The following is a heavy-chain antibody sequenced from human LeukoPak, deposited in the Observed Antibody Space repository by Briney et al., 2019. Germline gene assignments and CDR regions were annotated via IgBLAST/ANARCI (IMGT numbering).Heavy chain of an antibody. J-gene: IGHJ3*02. Sequence: ASVKVSCKSSVYTFTGYYIHWVRQAPGQGLEWMGWINPNSGDTNFAQRFQGRVTMTRDTSINTAYMDLSRLGSDDTAVYYCARVPSGVSITKPNTFDMWGHGTMVTVSS. CDR3: ARVPSGVSITKPNTFDM. V-gene: IGHV1-2*02. CDR2: INPNSGDT. CDR1: VYTFTGYY. D-gene: IGHD3-3*02.